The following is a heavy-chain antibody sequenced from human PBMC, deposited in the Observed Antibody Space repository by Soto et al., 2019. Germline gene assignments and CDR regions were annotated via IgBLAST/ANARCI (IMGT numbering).Heavy chain of an antibody. Sequence: DVQLLESGGGLVQPEGSLRLSCAASGFTFSSYAMGWVRQGPGKGLEWVAVVSIGGSTHYSDSVRGRFTIYRDNSKNTLSLHINSLTAEDTAVYFCAKRRGAGGHFDYWGQGALVTVSS. D-gene: IGHD2-15*01. CDR2: VSIGGST. V-gene: IGHV3-23*01. CDR1: GFTFSSYA. J-gene: IGHJ4*02. CDR3: AKRRGAGGHFDY.